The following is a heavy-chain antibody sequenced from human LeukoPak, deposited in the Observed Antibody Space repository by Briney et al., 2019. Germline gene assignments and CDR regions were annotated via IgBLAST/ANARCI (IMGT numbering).Heavy chain of an antibody. CDR1: GFTFDDYA. CDR2: ISWNSGSI. J-gene: IGHJ4*02. Sequence: DPGGSLRLSCAASGFTFDDYAMHWVRQAPGKGLEWVSGISWNSGSIGYADSVKGRFTISRDNAKNTLYLQMNSLSTEDTAVYYCASGYSSDYGGNVYWGQGTLVTVSS. V-gene: IGHV3-9*01. CDR3: ASGYSSDYGGNVY. D-gene: IGHD4-23*01.